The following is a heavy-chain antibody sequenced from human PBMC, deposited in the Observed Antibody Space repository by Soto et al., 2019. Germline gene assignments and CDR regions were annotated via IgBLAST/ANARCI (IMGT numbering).Heavy chain of an antibody. Sequence: QVQLVQSGAEVKKPGASVKVSCKASGYTFTSYDINWVGQATGQGLEWMGWMNPNSGNTDYAQKFQGRVTMTRNTSISTAYMELSSLRSEDTAVYYCARDRSAARAGWFDPWGQGTLVTVSS. CDR3: ARDRSAARAGWFDP. CDR2: MNPNSGNT. V-gene: IGHV1-8*01. J-gene: IGHJ5*02. CDR1: GYTFTSYD. D-gene: IGHD6-6*01.